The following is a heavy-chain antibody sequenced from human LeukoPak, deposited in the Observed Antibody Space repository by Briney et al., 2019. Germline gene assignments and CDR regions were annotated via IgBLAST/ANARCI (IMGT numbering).Heavy chain of an antibody. V-gene: IGHV4-4*07. CDR2: IYTSGST. D-gene: IGHD5-24*01. Sequence: SETLSLTCTVSGGSISSYYWSWIRQPAGKGLEWIGRIYTSGSTNYNPSLKSRVTMSVDTSKNQFSLKLSSVTAADTAVYYCAREQEMATTRGFDYWGQGTLATVSS. CDR1: GGSISSYY. CDR3: AREQEMATTRGFDY. J-gene: IGHJ4*02.